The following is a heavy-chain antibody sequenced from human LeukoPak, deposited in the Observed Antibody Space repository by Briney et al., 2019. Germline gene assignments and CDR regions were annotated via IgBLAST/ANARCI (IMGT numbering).Heavy chain of an antibody. CDR1: GFTFSSYG. V-gene: IGHV3-30*18. CDR3: ANSVGGDY. CDR2: ISYDGSNK. D-gene: IGHD3-16*01. J-gene: IGHJ4*02. Sequence: PGGSLRLSCAASGFTFSSYGMHWVRQAPGKGLEWVAVISYDGSNKYYADSVKGRFTISRDNSKNTLYLQMNSLRAEDTAVYYCANSVGGDYWGQGTLVTVSS.